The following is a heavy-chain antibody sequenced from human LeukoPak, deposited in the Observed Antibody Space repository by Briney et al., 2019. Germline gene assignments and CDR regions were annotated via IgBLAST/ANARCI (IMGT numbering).Heavy chain of an antibody. CDR3: ANTYYYGSGSPLDY. D-gene: IGHD3-10*01. Sequence: GGSLRLSCAASGFTVSSNYMSWVRQAPGKGLEWVSVIYSGGSTYYSDSVKGRFTISRDNSKNTLYLQMNSLRAEDTAVYYCANTYYYGSGSPLDYWGQGTLVTVSS. J-gene: IGHJ4*02. CDR2: IYSGGST. CDR1: GFTVSSNY. V-gene: IGHV3-53*01.